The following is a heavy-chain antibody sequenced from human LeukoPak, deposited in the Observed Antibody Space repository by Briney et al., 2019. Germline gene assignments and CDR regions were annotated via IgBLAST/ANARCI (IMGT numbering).Heavy chain of an antibody. Sequence: SETLSVTGTVPGGSLSSSRYYWGSIRQPPGRRLGWIGSLYYSGRIYYKTSLKSRVTISVDKSKNQFSLKLSSVTAADTAVYYCARHLGSSGNWCDPWGQGTLVTVSS. CDR3: ARHLGSSGNWCDP. CDR2: LYYSGRI. D-gene: IGHD6-19*01. J-gene: IGHJ5*02. V-gene: IGHV4-39*01. CDR1: GGSLSSSRYY.